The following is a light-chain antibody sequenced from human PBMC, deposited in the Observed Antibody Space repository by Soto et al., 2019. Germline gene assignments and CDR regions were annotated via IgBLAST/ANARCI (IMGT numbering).Light chain of an antibody. Sequence: DIQLTQSPSSLSASVGDRVTITCRASQSISNFLNWYQQKPGQAPKLLISSASNVQSGVPSRFSGRGSGTEFSLTISGLQPEESASYCCQQSYNFPRTFGQGPKVDIK. V-gene: IGKV1-39*01. CDR1: QSISNF. CDR2: SAS. J-gene: IGKJ1*01. CDR3: QQSYNFPRT.